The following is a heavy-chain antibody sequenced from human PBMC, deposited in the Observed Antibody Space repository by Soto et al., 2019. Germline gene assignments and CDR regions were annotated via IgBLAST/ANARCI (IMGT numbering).Heavy chain of an antibody. Sequence: QITLKESGPTLVKPTQTLTLTCTFSGFSLSTSGVGVGWIRQPPGKALEWLALIYWDDDKRYSPSLKSRLTITKDTSKNQVVLTMTNMDPVETATYYCAHSASSPNYYYGSGSYYGGWFDPWGQGTLVTVSS. D-gene: IGHD3-10*01. J-gene: IGHJ5*02. V-gene: IGHV2-5*02. CDR1: GFSLSTSGVG. CDR3: AHSASSPNYYYGSGSYYGGWFDP. CDR2: IYWDDDK.